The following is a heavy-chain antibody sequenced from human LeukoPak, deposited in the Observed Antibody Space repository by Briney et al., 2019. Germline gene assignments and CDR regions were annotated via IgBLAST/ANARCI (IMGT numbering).Heavy chain of an antibody. CDR2: ISYDGSNK. CDR3: ARGRVYYDFWSGYPD. V-gene: IGHV3-30-3*01. CDR1: GFTFSSYA. Sequence: GGSLRLSCAASGFTFSSYAMHWVRQAPGKGLEWVAVISYDGSNKYYADSVKGRFTISRDNSKNTLYLQMNGLKAEDTAVYYCARGRVYYDFWSGYPDWGQGTLVTVSS. D-gene: IGHD3-3*01. J-gene: IGHJ4*02.